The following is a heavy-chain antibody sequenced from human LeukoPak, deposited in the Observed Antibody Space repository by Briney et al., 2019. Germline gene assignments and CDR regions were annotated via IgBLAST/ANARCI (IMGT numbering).Heavy chain of an antibody. Sequence: GGSLRLSCAASGFTFSDYPVRWVRQAPGKGLEWVGVAPSAGTTKYYADSVKGRFTISRDNSENTVFLQMNNLRAEDTALYYCSRGASTGERYFDHWGQGSLVTVSS. J-gene: IGHJ4*02. CDR3: SRGASTGERYFDH. CDR1: GFTFSDYP. CDR2: APSAGTTK. V-gene: IGHV3-30*04. D-gene: IGHD1-26*01.